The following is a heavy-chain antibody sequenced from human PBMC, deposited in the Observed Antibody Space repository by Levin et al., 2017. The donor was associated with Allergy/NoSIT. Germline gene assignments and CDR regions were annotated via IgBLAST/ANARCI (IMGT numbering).Heavy chain of an antibody. V-gene: IGHV3-48*02. CDR2: FTTASRII. CDR1: GFTFSAYT. CDR3: VRGGDYFDY. J-gene: IGHJ4*02. D-gene: IGHD3-10*01. Sequence: GGSLRLSCAASGFTFSAYTMNWVRQAPGKGLEWISFFTTASRIISYADSVKGRFTISRDDAKNSLYLQMNSLRDEDTAVYYCVRGGDYFDYWGQGTLVTVPS.